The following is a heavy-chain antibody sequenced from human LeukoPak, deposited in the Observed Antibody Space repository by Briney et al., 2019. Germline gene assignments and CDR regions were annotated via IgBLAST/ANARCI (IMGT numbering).Heavy chain of an antibody. CDR3: ARHWVYYGSGSKVCYFDY. Sequence: GESLKISCKGSGYSFTSYWIGWVLQMPGKGLEWMVIIYPGDFDTRYSPSFQGQVTISADKSISTAYLQWSSLKASDTAMYYCARHWVYYGSGSKVCYFDYWGQGTLVTVSS. V-gene: IGHV5-51*01. J-gene: IGHJ4*02. CDR1: GYSFTSYW. CDR2: IYPGDFDT. D-gene: IGHD3-10*01.